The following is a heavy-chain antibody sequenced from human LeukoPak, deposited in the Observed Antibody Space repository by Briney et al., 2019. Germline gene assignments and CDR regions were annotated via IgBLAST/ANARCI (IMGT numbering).Heavy chain of an antibody. Sequence: GGSLRLSCAASGFTFSSYAMSWVRQAPGKGLEWVSVISGGGVSTYYADSVKGRFTISRDDSKNILYLHMNSLRAEDTAVYYCAKDRRDAFLGDAFDIWGQGTMVTVSS. V-gene: IGHV3-23*01. J-gene: IGHJ3*02. CDR2: ISGGGVST. D-gene: IGHD5-24*01. CDR3: AKDRRDAFLGDAFDI. CDR1: GFTFSSYA.